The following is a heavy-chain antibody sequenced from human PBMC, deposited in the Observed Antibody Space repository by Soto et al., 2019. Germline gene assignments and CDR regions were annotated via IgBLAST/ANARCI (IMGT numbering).Heavy chain of an antibody. Sequence: QVQLVQSGAEVKKPGASVKVSCKASGYTFTSYDINWVRQATGQGLEWMGWMNPNSINTGHAQKFQGRVTMTRNTSTSTAYRELSSLRSEDTAVYYCERGRGGVGAYYFDYWGQGTLVTVSS. CDR2: MNPNSINT. D-gene: IGHD3-16*01. J-gene: IGHJ4*02. CDR1: GYTFTSYD. V-gene: IGHV1-8*01. CDR3: ERGRGGVGAYYFDY.